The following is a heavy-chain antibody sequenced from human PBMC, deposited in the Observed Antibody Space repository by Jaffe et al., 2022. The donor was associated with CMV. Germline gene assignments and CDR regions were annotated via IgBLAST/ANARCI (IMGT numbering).Heavy chain of an antibody. J-gene: IGHJ4*02. D-gene: IGHD3-3*01. V-gene: IGHV3-30*18. CDR3: VKEGLGRDDFWSGFYPYFDS. CDR2: ISYVGSDR. Sequence: QVRLVESGGGVVQPGRSLRLSCATSGFTFSDYGLHWVRQTPGRGLEWVAVISYVGSDRYYADSVLDRFTISRDNSKNTLYLEMTSLKPEDTAVYYCVKEGLGRDDFWSGFYPYFDSWGQGALVTVSS. CDR1: GFTFSDYG.